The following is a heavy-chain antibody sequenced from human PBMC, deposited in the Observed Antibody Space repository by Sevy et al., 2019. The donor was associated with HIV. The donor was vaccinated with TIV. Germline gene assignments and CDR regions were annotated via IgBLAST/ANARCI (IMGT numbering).Heavy chain of an antibody. Sequence: GESLKIFCKGSGYSFANYWIGWVRQMPGKGLEWMGIIYPRDSDTRYSPSFQGQVTISAVKSITTAYLQWSSLKASDTAMYYCARQPAGGEDYFDYWGQGTLVTVSS. CDR1: GYSFANYW. J-gene: IGHJ4*02. CDR2: IYPRDSDT. CDR3: ARQPAGGEDYFDY. D-gene: IGHD3-10*01. V-gene: IGHV5-51*01.